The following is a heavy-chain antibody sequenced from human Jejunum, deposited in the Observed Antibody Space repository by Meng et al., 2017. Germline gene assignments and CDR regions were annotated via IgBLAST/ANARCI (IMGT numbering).Heavy chain of an antibody. CDR1: EYTFTNYY. Sequence: HGQLVQSGPGVQKPGASVKVSCKASEYTFTNYYMHWVRQAPGQGLEWMGIINTSVGYTSHAQKFQGRVTMTRDTSTSTVHMEVSSLRSADTAVYYCARASRVLGGFDYWGQGTLVTVSS. CDR2: INTSVGYT. CDR3: ARASRVLGGFDY. D-gene: IGHD3-16*01. J-gene: IGHJ4*02. V-gene: IGHV1-46*01.